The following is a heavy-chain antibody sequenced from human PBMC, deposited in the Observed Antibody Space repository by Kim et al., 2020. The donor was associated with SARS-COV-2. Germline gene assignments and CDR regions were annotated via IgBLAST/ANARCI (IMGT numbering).Heavy chain of an antibody. J-gene: IGHJ5*02. Sequence: SETLSLTCTVSGGSISSSSYYWGWIRQPPGKELEWIGSIYYSGSTYYNPSLKSRVTISVDTSKNQFSLKLSSVTAADTAVYYCASLYLGWFDPWGQGTLVTVSS. CDR3: ASLYLGWFDP. D-gene: IGHD3-16*01. CDR1: GGSISSSSYY. V-gene: IGHV4-39*01. CDR2: IYYSGST.